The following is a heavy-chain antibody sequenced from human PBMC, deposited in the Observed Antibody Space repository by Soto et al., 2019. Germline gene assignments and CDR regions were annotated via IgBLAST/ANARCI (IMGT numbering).Heavy chain of an antibody. CDR3: ARGAYSGYGYYYYGMDV. CDR2: INPSGGST. V-gene: IGHV1-46*01. CDR1: GYTFTSYY. D-gene: IGHD5-12*01. J-gene: IGHJ6*02. Sequence: ASVKVSCKASGYTFTSYYMHWVRQAPGQGLEWMGIINPSGGSTSYAQKFQGRVTMTRDTSTSTVYMELSSLRSEDTAVYYCARGAYSGYGYYYYGMDVWGQGTTVTVSS.